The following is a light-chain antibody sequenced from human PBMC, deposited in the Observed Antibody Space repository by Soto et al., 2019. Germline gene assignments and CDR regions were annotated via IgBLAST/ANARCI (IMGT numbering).Light chain of an antibody. CDR3: SSHAGIINVV. CDR2: EVS. CDR1: SSDVGGYNY. V-gene: IGLV2-14*01. Sequence: QSALTQPASVSGSPGQSITISCTGSSSDVGGYNYVSWYQQHPGKAPKLMIYEVSNRPSGISNRFSGSKSGNTASLTLSGLLAEDEADYYCSSHAGIINVVFGGGTKLTVL. J-gene: IGLJ3*02.